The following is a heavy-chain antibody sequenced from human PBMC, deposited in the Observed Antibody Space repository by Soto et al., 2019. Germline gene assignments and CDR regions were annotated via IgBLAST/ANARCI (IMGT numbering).Heavy chain of an antibody. CDR2: INHSGST. V-gene: IGHV4-34*01. CDR1: GGSFSGYY. CDR3: ARGRRTAVTIDY. J-gene: IGHJ4*02. Sequence: PSETLSLTCAVEGGSFSGYYWSWIRQPPGKGLEWIGEINHSGSTNYNPSLKSRVTISVDTSKNQFSLKLSSVTAADTAVYYCARGRRTAVTIDYWGQGTLVTVSS. D-gene: IGHD4-17*01.